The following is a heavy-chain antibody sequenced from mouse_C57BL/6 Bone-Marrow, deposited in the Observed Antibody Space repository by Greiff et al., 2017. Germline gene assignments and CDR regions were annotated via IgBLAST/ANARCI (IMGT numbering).Heavy chain of an antibody. Sequence: VQLQQSGAELARPGASVKLSCKASGYTFTSYGISWVKQRTGQGLEWIGEIYPRSGNTNYNEKFKGKATLTADKSSSTAYMELSSLTSEDSAVYYCAKDDYGCSSGWYFDDWGTGTTVTVSS. CDR1: GYTFTSYG. CDR2: IYPRSGNT. CDR3: AKDDYGCSSGWYFDD. D-gene: IGHD1-1*01. V-gene: IGHV1-81*01. J-gene: IGHJ1*03.